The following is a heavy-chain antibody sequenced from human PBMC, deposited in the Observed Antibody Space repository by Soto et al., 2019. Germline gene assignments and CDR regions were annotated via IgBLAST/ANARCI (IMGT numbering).Heavy chain of an antibody. CDR1: VCTVSSYY. Sequence: VGSLRLSCASSVCTVSSYYMSWVRHSPGKWLEWVSVIYTGGSTYYADSTKGRFTISRDNSKNTLFLQMSSLRAEDTAVYYCARENPIRRVTSCHWFEFWGQGTLVIVSS. CDR2: IYTGGST. J-gene: IGHJ4*02. D-gene: IGHD2-2*01. V-gene: IGHV3-53*01. CDR3: ARENPIRRVTSCHWFEF.